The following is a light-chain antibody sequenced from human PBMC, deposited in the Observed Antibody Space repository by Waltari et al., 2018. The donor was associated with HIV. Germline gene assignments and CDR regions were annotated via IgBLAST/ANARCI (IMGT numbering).Light chain of an antibody. CDR2: DVS. CDR1: SSDVGGYNY. CDR3: SSYTSTYV. Sequence: ALTQPASVSGSPGQSITISCTGTSSDVGGYNYVSWYQQHPGKAPKLMIYDVSNRPSGVSNRFSGSKSGNTASLTISGLQAEDEADYYCSSYTSTYVFGTGTKVTVL. V-gene: IGLV2-14*01. J-gene: IGLJ1*01.